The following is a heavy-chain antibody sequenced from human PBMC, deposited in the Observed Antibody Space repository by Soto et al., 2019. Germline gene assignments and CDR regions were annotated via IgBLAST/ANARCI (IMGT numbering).Heavy chain of an antibody. CDR1: GGTFSSYA. Sequence: SVKVSCKASGGTFSSYAISWVRQAPGQGLEWMGGIIPIFGTANYAQKFQGRVTITADKSASTAYMELSSLRSEDTAVYYSARAAAAVYNWFDPWGQGTLVTVSS. CDR3: ARAAAAVYNWFDP. J-gene: IGHJ5*02. CDR2: IIPIFGTA. D-gene: IGHD6-13*01. V-gene: IGHV1-69*06.